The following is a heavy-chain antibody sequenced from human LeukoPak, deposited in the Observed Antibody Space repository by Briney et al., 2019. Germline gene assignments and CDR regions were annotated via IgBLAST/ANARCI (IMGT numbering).Heavy chain of an antibody. D-gene: IGHD3-22*01. Sequence: GGSLRLSCAASVFTFSSYGMSWVRQAPGKGLEWVSGINWNGGSTGYADSVKGRFTISRDNAKNSLYLQMNSLRAEDTALYYCAREAGGNYDSSGYYKPNPNGYCGQGTLVTVSS. V-gene: IGHV3-20*04. CDR1: VFTFSSYG. CDR3: AREAGGNYDSSGYYKPNPNGY. CDR2: INWNGGST. J-gene: IGHJ4*02.